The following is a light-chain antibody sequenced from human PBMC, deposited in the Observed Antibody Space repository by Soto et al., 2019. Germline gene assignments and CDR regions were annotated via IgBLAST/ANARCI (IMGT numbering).Light chain of an antibody. CDR1: SSDVGGYYY. Sequence: QSALTQPASVSGSPGQSITISCTGTSSDVGGYYYVSWYQHHPGKAPKLIIYEVTNRPSGVSNRFSASKSDNTASLTISGLQAEDESDYYCCSYAGGTTSYVVFGRGTKLTVL. V-gene: IGLV2-23*02. CDR2: EVT. CDR3: CSYAGGTTSYVV. J-gene: IGLJ2*01.